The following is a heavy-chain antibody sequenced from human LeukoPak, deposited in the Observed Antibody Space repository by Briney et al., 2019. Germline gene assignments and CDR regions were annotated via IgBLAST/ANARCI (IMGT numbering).Heavy chain of an antibody. CDR3: AKVWFWELLHFDF. D-gene: IGHD3-10*01. J-gene: IGHJ4*02. Sequence: PGGSLRLSCAASGFTFATYAMSWVRQAPGKGLEWVSTISGSGHSTYYADSVKGRFTVSRDNSENTLYLRMNSLSADDTAVYYCAKVWFWELLHFDFWGEGTLVTVSS. CDR2: ISGSGHST. CDR1: GFTFATYA. V-gene: IGHV3-23*01.